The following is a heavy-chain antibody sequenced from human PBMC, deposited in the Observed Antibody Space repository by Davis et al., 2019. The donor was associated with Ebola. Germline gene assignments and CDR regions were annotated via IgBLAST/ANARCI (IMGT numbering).Heavy chain of an antibody. CDR2: IYTSGST. D-gene: IGHD1-26*01. J-gene: IGHJ3*02. CDR1: GGSISSYY. Sequence: MPSETLSLTCTVSGGSISSYYWSWIRQPAGKGLEWIGRIYTSGSTNYNPSLKSRVTMSVDTSKNQFSLKLSAVTAADTAVYYCARLVGATWSGAFDIWGQGTMVTVSS. CDR3: ARLVGATWSGAFDI. V-gene: IGHV4-4*07.